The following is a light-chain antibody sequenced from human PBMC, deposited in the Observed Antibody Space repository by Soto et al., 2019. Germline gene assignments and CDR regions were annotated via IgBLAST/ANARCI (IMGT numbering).Light chain of an antibody. J-gene: IGLJ3*02. Sequence: QSVLTQPASLSGSPGQSITISCTGTSSDVGSYNLVSWYQQYPGKDPRLLIYEATKRPSGVPDRFSASKSGVTASLTISGLQAEDEADYYCCSFASNSPLVFGGGTQLTVL. CDR1: SSDVGSYNL. CDR2: EAT. V-gene: IGLV2-23*01. CDR3: CSFASNSPLV.